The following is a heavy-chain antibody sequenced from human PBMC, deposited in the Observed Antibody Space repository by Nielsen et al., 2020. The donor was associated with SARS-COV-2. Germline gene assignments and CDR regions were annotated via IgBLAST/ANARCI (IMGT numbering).Heavy chain of an antibody. Sequence: GGSLRLSCAASGFIVTESYMNWVRQAPGKGLEWVSGFYDYEITHYADSVKGRFTISRDSSHNALHLQMDSLRVEDTGVYFCARASTTIAGNDMWGQGTLVTVSS. CDR1: GFIVTESY. CDR2: FYDYEIT. V-gene: IGHV3-53*01. CDR3: ARASTTIAGNDM. J-gene: IGHJ3*02. D-gene: IGHD1-14*01.